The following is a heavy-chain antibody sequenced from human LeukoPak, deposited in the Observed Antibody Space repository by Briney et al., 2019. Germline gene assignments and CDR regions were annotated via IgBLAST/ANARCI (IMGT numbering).Heavy chain of an antibody. J-gene: IGHJ4*02. CDR2: IYYSGST. CDR3: AREGGPYRPLDY. CDR1: GGSISSGGYY. Sequence: SETLSLTCTVSGGSISSGGYYWSWIRQHPGKGLEWIGYIYYSGSTYYNPSLKSRVTISVDTSKNQFSLKLSSVTAADTAVYYCAREGGPYRPLDYSGQGTLVTVAS. V-gene: IGHV4-31*03.